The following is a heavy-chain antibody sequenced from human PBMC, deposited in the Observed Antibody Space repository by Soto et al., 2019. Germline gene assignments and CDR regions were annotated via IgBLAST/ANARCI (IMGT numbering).Heavy chain of an antibody. CDR1: GFTFSTYV. D-gene: IGHD6-19*01. Sequence: EVQPLESGGHLVQPGGSLRLSCAASGFTFSTYVMTWFRQAPGKGLEWVSTITGSGTNVYYADSVKGRFTISRDDSKSTLYPQMNSLRAEDTAVYYCAKTSGRREFDFWVQGTLVTVSS. V-gene: IGHV3-23*01. J-gene: IGHJ4*02. CDR2: ITGSGTNV. CDR3: AKTSGRREFDF.